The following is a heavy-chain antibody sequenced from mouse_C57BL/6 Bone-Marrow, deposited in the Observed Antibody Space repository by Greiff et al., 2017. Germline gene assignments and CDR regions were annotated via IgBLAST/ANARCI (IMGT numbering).Heavy chain of an antibody. CDR3: ARHEGPDYYGSSQYDYAMDY. D-gene: IGHD1-1*01. CDR1: GYTFTEYT. Sequence: QVQLQQSGAELVKPGASVKLSCTASGYTFTEYTIHWVKQRSGQGLEWIGWFYPGSGSIKYNEKFKDKATLTADKSSSTVYMELSRWTSEDSAVYFCARHEGPDYYGSSQYDYAMDYWGQGTSVTVSS. V-gene: IGHV1-62-2*01. J-gene: IGHJ4*01. CDR2: FYPGSGSI.